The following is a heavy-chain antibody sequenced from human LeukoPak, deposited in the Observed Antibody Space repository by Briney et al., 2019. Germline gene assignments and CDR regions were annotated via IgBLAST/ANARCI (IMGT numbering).Heavy chain of an antibody. D-gene: IGHD6-19*01. V-gene: IGHV1-3*01. J-gene: IGHJ4*02. CDR3: ATDSIAVAGTDY. CDR2: INAGNGNT. Sequence: GASVKVSCKASGYTIITYAIHWVRQAPGQRLEWMGWINAGNGNTKYSQKFQGRVTITRDTSASTAYMELSSLRSEDTAVYYCATDSIAVAGTDYWGQGTLVTASS. CDR1: GYTIITYA.